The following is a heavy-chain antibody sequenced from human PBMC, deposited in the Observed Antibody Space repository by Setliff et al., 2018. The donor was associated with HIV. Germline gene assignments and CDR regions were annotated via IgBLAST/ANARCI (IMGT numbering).Heavy chain of an antibody. CDR3: ARSYGYNVDY. J-gene: IGHJ4*02. CDR1: GDSISSYY. Sequence: SETLSLTCTVSGDSISSYYWTWIRQPPGKGLEWIGYVYYSGSSNYNPSLQSRVTISVDTSRNQFFLILSSVTAADTAMYYCARSYGYNVDYWGQGKLVTVSS. V-gene: IGHV4-59*01. D-gene: IGHD3-16*01. CDR2: VYYSGSS.